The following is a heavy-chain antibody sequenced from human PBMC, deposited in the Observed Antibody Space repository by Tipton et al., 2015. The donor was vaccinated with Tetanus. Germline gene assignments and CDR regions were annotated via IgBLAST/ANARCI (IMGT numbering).Heavy chain of an antibody. CDR3: ARGPTATSDY. V-gene: IGHV4-30-4*01. J-gene: IGHJ4*02. D-gene: IGHD4-17*01. Sequence: TLSLTCTVSGGSISNDNYYWSWIRQPPGEGLEWIGYMFYGGSAYYNPSLKSRITISMDTSRNQFSLNLSSVTAADTAVYYCARGPTATSDYWGQGTLVAVSS. CDR2: MFYGGSA. CDR1: GGSISNDNYY.